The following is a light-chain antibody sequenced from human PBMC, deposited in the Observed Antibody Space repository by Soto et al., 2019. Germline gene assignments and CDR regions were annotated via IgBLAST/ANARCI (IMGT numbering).Light chain of an antibody. CDR3: QHYGRSPIT. CDR2: GAS. V-gene: IGKV3-20*01. CDR1: QSVNSR. Sequence: IVLTQSPGTLSLSPGERAPLSCMASQSVNSRLAWYQHKPGQAPRLLISGASSRATGIPDRFSGSGSATDFTLTISRLEPEDFALYYCQHYGRSPITFGQGTRLEI. J-gene: IGKJ5*01.